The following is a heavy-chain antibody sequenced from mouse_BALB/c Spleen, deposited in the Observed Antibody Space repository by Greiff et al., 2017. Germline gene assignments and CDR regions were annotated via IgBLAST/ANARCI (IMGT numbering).Heavy chain of an antibody. Sequence: EVKLVESGGGLVQPGGSLRLSCATSGFTFTDYYMSWVRQPPGKALEWLGFIRNKANGYTTEYSASVKGRFTISRDNSQSILYLQMNTLRAEDSATYYCARDSSDYYAMDYWGQGTSVTVSS. CDR2: IRNKANGYTT. CDR1: GFTFTDYY. CDR3: ARDSSDYYAMDY. V-gene: IGHV7-3*02. D-gene: IGHD6-1*01. J-gene: IGHJ4*01.